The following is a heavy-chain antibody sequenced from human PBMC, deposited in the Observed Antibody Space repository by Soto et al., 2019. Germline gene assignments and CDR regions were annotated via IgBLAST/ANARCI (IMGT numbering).Heavy chain of an antibody. J-gene: IGHJ3*02. CDR3: AREGGAGWPRDAFDI. Sequence: SLRLSCAASGFTFSSYGMHWVRQAPGKGLEWVAVIWYDGSNKYYADSVKGRFTISRDNSKNTLYLQMNSLRAEDTAVYYCAREGGAGWPRDAFDIWGQGTMVTVSS. D-gene: IGHD5-12*01. CDR1: GFTFSSYG. CDR2: IWYDGSNK. V-gene: IGHV3-33*01.